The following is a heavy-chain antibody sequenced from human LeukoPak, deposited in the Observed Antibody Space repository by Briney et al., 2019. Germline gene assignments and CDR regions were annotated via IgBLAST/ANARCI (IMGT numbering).Heavy chain of an antibody. CDR2: ISYDGSNK. D-gene: IGHD4-17*01. CDR1: GFTFSSYG. V-gene: IGHV3-30*18. Sequence: PGRSLRLSCAASGFTFSSYGMHWVRQAPGKGLEWVAVISYDGSNKYYADSVKGRFTISRDNSKNTLYLQMNSLRAEDTAVYYCAKSGYVDYGDYVRIKYFDHWGQGTLVTVSS. J-gene: IGHJ4*02. CDR3: AKSGYVDYGDYVRIKYFDH.